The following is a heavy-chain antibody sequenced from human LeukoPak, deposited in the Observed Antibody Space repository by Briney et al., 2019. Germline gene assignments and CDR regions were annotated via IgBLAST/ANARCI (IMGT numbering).Heavy chain of an antibody. Sequence: GRSLRLSCAASGFTFSSYEMNWVRQAPGKGLEWVSYISSSGSTIYYADSVKGRFTISRDNAKNSLYLQMNSLRAEDTAVYYCARDRYCSSTSCYDPDYFDYWGQGTLVTVSS. CDR3: ARDRYCSSTSCYDPDYFDY. D-gene: IGHD2-2*01. V-gene: IGHV3-48*03. CDR1: GFTFSSYE. CDR2: ISSSGSTI. J-gene: IGHJ4*02.